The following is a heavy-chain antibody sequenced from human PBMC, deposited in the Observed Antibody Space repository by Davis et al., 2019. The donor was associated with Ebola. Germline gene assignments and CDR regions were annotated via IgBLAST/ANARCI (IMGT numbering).Heavy chain of an antibody. CDR1: GGTFSSYA. CDR3: ARVVPAAIPVYAFDI. CDR2: IIPIFGTA. J-gene: IGHJ3*02. Sequence: SVKVSCKASGGTFSSYAISWVRQAPGQGLEWMGGIIPIFGTANYAQKFQGRVTITADESTSTAYMELSSLRSEDTAVYYCARVVPAAIPVYAFDIWGQGTMVTVSS. D-gene: IGHD2-2*02. V-gene: IGHV1-69*13.